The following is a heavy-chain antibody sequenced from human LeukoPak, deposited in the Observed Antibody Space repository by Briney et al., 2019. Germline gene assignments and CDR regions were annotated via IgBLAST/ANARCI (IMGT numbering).Heavy chain of an antibody. CDR2: ISGYNGKA. J-gene: IGHJ4*02. CDR1: GYTFTRYG. D-gene: IGHD3-9*01. V-gene: IGHV1-18*01. Sequence: ASVKVSCRASGYTFTRYGLSWVRQAPGQGLEWMGWISGYNGKANYVQKFQGRVTMTTDTSTSTAYMELRSLRSDDTAVYYCARGPAGYDILTGYDHWGQGTLVTVSS. CDR3: ARGPAGYDILTGYDH.